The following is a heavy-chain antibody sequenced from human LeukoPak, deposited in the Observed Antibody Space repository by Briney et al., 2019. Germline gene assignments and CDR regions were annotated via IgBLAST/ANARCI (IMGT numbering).Heavy chain of an antibody. CDR2: IYYSGST. CDR3: ARHPPRDGSAFDY. V-gene: IGHV4-39*01. J-gene: IGHJ4*02. CDR1: GGSISSSSYY. Sequence: PSETLSLTCTVSGGSISSSSYYWGWIRQPPGKGLEWIGSIYYSGSTYYNPSLKSRVTISVDTSKNQLSLKLGSVTAADTAVYYCARHPPRDGSAFDYWGQGTLVTVSS.